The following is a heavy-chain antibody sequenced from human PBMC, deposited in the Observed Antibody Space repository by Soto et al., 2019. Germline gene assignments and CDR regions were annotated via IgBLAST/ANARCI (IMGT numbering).Heavy chain of an antibody. V-gene: IGHV5-10-1*01. CDR1: EYRFTSYY. CDR3: VRRYRSISDLWGY. J-gene: IGHJ4*02. D-gene: IGHD6-19*01. Sequence: GESLKISCKASEYRFTSYYISWVRQIPGKGPEWVGRIDSSDSKTDYSTSFQGHVSISVDRSTNTAYLQWRSLKASDSAMYYCVRRYRSISDLWGYWGQGTPVTVSS. CDR2: IDSSDSKT.